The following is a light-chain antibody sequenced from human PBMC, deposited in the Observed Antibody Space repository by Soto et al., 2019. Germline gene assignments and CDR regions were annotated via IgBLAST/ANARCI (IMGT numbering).Light chain of an antibody. CDR2: EVT. CDR1: SSDVGAYND. CDR3: SSYTRSSSLV. V-gene: IGLV2-14*01. Sequence: QSALTQPASVSGSPGQSITISCTGTSSDVGAYNDVSWYQQHTGKAPKLMIYEVTNRPSGVSNRFSGSKSGNTASLTISGLQAEDEADYYCSSYTRSSSLVFGGGTKLTVL. J-gene: IGLJ3*02.